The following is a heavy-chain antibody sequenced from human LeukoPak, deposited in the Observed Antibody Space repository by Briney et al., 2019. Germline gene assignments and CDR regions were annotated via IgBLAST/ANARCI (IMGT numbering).Heavy chain of an antibody. CDR3: ARDNTGNDAFDI. CDR1: GFTFSDYY. Sequence: GGSLRLSCAASGFTFSDYYMTWIRQAPGKGLEWVSYISSYSTTIYYADSVKGRFTISRDNVKNSLSLQMNSLRAEDTAVYYCARDNTGNDAFDIWGQGTMVTVSS. J-gene: IGHJ3*02. CDR2: ISSYSTTI. D-gene: IGHD5-18*01. V-gene: IGHV3-11*04.